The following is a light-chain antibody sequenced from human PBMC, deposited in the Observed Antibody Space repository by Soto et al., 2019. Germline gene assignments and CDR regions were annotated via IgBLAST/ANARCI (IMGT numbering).Light chain of an antibody. V-gene: IGLV1-40*01. Sequence: QAVVTQSPSVSGAPGQRVTISCTGSSSNIGAHYDVHWYQQLPGTAPKLLIYRNSNRPSGVPDRFSGAKSGTSASLAITGLQAEDEADYYCQSYDSRLSGPVFGGGTKVTVL. J-gene: IGLJ3*02. CDR1: SSNIGAHYD. CDR3: QSYDSRLSGPV. CDR2: RNS.